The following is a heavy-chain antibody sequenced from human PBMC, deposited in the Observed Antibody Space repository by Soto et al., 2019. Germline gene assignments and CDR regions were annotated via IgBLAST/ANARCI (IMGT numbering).Heavy chain of an antibody. V-gene: IGHV4-39*01. CDR1: GGSISSDTYY. CDR3: ARQRAWYGEWAFDI. CDR2: IKYNGHT. D-gene: IGHD3-10*01. Sequence: SETLSLTCTVSGGSISSDTYYWGWIRQPPGKELEWIGSIKYNGHTYYNPSLKSRVAMSVDTSKNQFSLKLSSVTAADTAVYSCARQRAWYGEWAFDIWGQGTMVTVSS. J-gene: IGHJ3*02.